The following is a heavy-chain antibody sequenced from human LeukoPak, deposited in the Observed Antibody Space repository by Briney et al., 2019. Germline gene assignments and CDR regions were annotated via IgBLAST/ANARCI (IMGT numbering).Heavy chain of an antibody. CDR1: GFTFSSYA. CDR3: ARGEYYYDSSGYSAQPEYYFDY. J-gene: IGHJ4*02. D-gene: IGHD3-22*01. V-gene: IGHV3-30*04. Sequence: GRSLRLSCAASGFTFSSYAMHWVRQAPGKGLEWVAVISYDGSNKYYVDSVKGRFTISRDNSKNTLYLQMNSLRAEDTAVYYCARGEYYYDSSGYSAQPEYYFDYWGQGTLVTVSS. CDR2: ISYDGSNK.